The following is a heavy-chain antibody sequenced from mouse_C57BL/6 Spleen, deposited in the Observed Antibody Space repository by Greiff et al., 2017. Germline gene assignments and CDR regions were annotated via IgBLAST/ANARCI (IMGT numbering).Heavy chain of an antibody. CDR2: IDPSDSYT. CDR3: AREGDWDGDAMDY. J-gene: IGHJ4*01. CDR1: GYTFTSYW. V-gene: IGHV1-59*01. Sequence: QVQLQQPGAELVRPGTSVKLSCKASGYTFTSYWMHWVKQRPGQGLEWIGVIDPSDSYTNYNQKFKGKATLTVDTSSSTAYMQLSSLTSEDSAVYYCAREGDWDGDAMDYWGQGTSVTVSS. D-gene: IGHD4-1*01.